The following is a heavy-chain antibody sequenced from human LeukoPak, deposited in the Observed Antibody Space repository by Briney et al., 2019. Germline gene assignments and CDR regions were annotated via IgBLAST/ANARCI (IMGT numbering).Heavy chain of an antibody. CDR3: AREPSDIALGV. J-gene: IGHJ6*02. CDR1: GFTVSSSY. CDR2: IYSGGST. D-gene: IGHD2-15*01. V-gene: IGHV3-53*01. Sequence: PGGSLGLSCAASGFTVSSSYMNWVRQAPGKGLEWVSVIYSGGSTDYADSVKGRFTISRDNSRNTLYLQMNTLGAEDTAVYYCAREPSDIALGVWGQGTTVTVSS.